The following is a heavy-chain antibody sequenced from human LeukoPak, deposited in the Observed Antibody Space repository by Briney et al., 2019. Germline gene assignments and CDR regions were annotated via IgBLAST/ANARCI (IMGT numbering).Heavy chain of an antibody. Sequence: GRSLRLSCADSGFTFSDYGMHWVRQAPGKGLEWVAVVSYDGTNEKYADPVKGRFTISRDNSKNTLSLQMNSLRADDTAVYYCAKDWANGDYIDHWGQGTLVTVSS. CDR2: VSYDGTNE. V-gene: IGHV3-30*18. CDR1: GFTFSDYG. J-gene: IGHJ4*02. D-gene: IGHD2-8*01. CDR3: AKDWANGDYIDH.